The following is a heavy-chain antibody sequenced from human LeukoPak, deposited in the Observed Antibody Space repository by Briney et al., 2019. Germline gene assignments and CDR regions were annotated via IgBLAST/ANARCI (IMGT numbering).Heavy chain of an antibody. D-gene: IGHD1-26*01. CDR1: GFTFSKYG. CDR3: AKDIMGSGSHALGY. CDR2: IRGSGGST. J-gene: IGHJ4*02. Sequence: PGGSLRLSCAASGFTFSKYGMSWVRQAPGKGLEWVSGIRGSGGSTDYADSVKGRFTISRDNSKNTLYLHMNSLRAEDTAVYSCAKDIMGSGSHALGYWGQGTLVTVSS. V-gene: IGHV3-23*01.